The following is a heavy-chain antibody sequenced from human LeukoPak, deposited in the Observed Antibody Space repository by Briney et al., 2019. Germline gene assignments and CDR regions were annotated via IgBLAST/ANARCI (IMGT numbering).Heavy chain of an antibody. V-gene: IGHV4-34*01. CDR2: INHSGST. Sequence: SETLSLTCAVYGGSFSGYYWSWIRQPPGKGLEWIGEINHSGSTNYNPSLKSRVTISVDTSKNQFSLKLSSVTAADTAVYYCARAYITGTTYDYWGQGTLVTVSS. CDR3: ARAYITGTTYDY. CDR1: GGSFSGYY. D-gene: IGHD1-7*01. J-gene: IGHJ4*02.